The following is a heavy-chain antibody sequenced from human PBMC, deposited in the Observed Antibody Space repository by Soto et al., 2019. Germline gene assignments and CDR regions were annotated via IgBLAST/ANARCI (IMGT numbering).Heavy chain of an antibody. CDR1: GYSFTSYW. Sequence: GESLTISCKGSGYSFTSYWIGWVRQMPGKGLEWMGIIYPGDSDTRYSPSFQGQVTISADKSISTAYLQWSSLKASDTAMYYCARSTGSSSWPSYYYYYGMDVWGQGTTVTVSS. CDR3: ARSTGSSSWPSYYYYYGMDV. CDR2: IYPGDSDT. V-gene: IGHV5-51*01. J-gene: IGHJ6*02. D-gene: IGHD6-13*01.